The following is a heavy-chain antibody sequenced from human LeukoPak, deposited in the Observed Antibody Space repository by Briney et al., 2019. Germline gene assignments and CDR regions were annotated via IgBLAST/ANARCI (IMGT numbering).Heavy chain of an antibody. CDR2: INHSGST. CDR3: ARLGYCSGGSCGDY. Sequence: SETLSLTCAVYGGSFSGYYWSWIRQPPGKGLEWIGEINHSGSTNYNPSLKGRVTISVDTSKNQFSLKLSSVTAADTAVYYCARLGYCSGGSCGDYWGQGTLVTVSS. V-gene: IGHV4-34*01. CDR1: GGSFSGYY. J-gene: IGHJ4*02. D-gene: IGHD2-15*01.